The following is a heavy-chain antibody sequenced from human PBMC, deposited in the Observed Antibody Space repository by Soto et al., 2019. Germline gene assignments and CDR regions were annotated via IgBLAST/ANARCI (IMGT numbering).Heavy chain of an antibody. D-gene: IGHD5-18*01. V-gene: IGHV4-39*01. Sequence: SETLSLTCTVSGGSISSSSYYWGWIRQPPGKGLEWIGSIYYSGSTYYNPSLKSRVTISVDTSKNQFSLKLSSVTAADTAVYYCARLGEGLAQDTAMVDFFDYWGQGTLVTVSS. CDR2: IYYSGST. CDR1: GGSISSSSYY. CDR3: ARLGEGLAQDTAMVDFFDY. J-gene: IGHJ4*02.